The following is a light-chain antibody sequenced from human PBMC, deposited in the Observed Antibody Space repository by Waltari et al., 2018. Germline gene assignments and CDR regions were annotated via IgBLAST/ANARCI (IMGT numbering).Light chain of an antibody. CDR3: SSYTSSSTWV. CDR1: SSDAGGYNY. V-gene: IGLV2-14*01. J-gene: IGLJ3*02. Sequence: HSALTQPASVSGSPGQSITISCTGTSSDAGGYNYVAWYQQHPGKAPKLMIYEVSNRPSGVSNRFSGSKSGNTASLTISGLQAEDEADYYCSSYTSSSTWVFGGGTKLTVL. CDR2: EVS.